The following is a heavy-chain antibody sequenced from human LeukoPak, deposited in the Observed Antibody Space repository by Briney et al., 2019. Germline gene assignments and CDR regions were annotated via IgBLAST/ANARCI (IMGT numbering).Heavy chain of an antibody. CDR2: IYTSGST. Sequence: PSETLSLTCVVSRYSINSAYYWGWIRQPPGKGLGWIGTIYTSGSTNYNPSLNSRVTMSVDTSKNQFSLKLSSVTAADTAVYYCARDSPLKWFDPWGQGTLVTVSS. CDR1: RYSINSAYY. V-gene: IGHV4-38-2*02. CDR3: ARDSPLKWFDP. J-gene: IGHJ5*02.